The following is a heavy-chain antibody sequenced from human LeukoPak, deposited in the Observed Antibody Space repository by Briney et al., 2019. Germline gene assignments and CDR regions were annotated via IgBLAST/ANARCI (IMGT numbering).Heavy chain of an antibody. V-gene: IGHV4-4*07. J-gene: IGHJ2*01. CDR2: IYTSGST. CDR1: GGSISSYY. D-gene: IGHD3-3*01. Sequence: KTSETLSLTCTVSGGSISSYYWSWIRQPAGKGLEWIGRIYTSGSTNYNPSLKSRVTISVGKSKNQFSLKLSSVTAADTAVYYCARGYDFWSGPYWYFDLWGRGTLVTVSS. CDR3: ARGYDFWSGPYWYFDL.